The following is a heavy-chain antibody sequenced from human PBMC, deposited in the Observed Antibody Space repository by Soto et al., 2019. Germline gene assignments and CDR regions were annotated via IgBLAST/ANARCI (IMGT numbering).Heavy chain of an antibody. Sequence: QVQLVESGRGVVQPGRSLRLSCAASGCTFSSYGMHWVRQAPGKGLEWVAVIWYAGSNKYYADSVKGRFTISRDNSKNTLYLQMNSLRTEETAVYYCARDRTLIQRWAGCYFDYLGQGTLVTVSS. CDR2: IWYAGSNK. D-gene: IGHD5-18*01. J-gene: IGHJ4*02. CDR1: GCTFSSYG. CDR3: ARDRTLIQRWAGCYFDY. V-gene: IGHV3-33*01.